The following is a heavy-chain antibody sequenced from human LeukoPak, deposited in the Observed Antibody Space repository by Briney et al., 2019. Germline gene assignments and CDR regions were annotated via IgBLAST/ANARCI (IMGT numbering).Heavy chain of an antibody. CDR1: GGSFSGYY. V-gene: IGHV4-34*01. J-gene: IGHJ6*03. Sequence: KPSETLSLTCVVYGGSFSGYYWGWVRQPPGEGLEWIGEINHSGSTNYNPSLKSRVPLQVDTSKNQFSLKVRSVTAAPTAVYDWARGRVVVVPAAIQRSPPNYDYFMDVWGKGTTVTVSS. D-gene: IGHD2-2*02. CDR2: INHSGST. CDR3: ARGRVVVVPAAIQRSPPNYDYFMDV.